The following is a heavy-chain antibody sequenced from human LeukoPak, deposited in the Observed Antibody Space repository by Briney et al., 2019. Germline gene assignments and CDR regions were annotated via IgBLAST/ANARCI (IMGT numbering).Heavy chain of an antibody. Sequence: NPSETLSLTCTVSGGSVNTYYWSWIRQPPGKGLEWIGYVYKDGDTNSNPSLKSRVTILVDTSKNQFSLKLNSVTAADTAVYYCARGSFNILTGYDPRPDYWGQGTLVLVSS. J-gene: IGHJ4*02. CDR1: GGSVNTYY. CDR2: VYKDGDT. CDR3: ARGSFNILTGYDPRPDY. D-gene: IGHD3-9*01. V-gene: IGHV4-59*02.